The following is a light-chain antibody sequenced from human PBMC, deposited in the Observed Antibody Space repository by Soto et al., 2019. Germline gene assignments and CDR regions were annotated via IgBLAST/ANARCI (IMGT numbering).Light chain of an antibody. J-gene: IGKJ4*01. Sequence: EIVLTQSPGTLSLSPGERATLSCRASQSVSSSYFAWYQQKPGQAPRLLTYGASSRATGIQDKFSGSGSGTDFTLTISRLEPEDFAVYYCQQDGSSPLTFGGGTKVEIK. V-gene: IGKV3-20*01. CDR2: GAS. CDR1: QSVSSSY. CDR3: QQDGSSPLT.